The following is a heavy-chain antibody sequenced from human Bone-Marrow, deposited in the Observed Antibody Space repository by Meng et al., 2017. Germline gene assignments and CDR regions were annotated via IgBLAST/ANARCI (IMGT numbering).Heavy chain of an antibody. CDR2: IYQSGST. CDR1: GYSITGSYN. D-gene: IGHD2-21*02. J-gene: IGHJ6*02. CDR3: AGGAVVTLIFYLAMDV. Sequence: SETLSLTCAVSGYSITGSYNWGWIRQSPGKGLEWIGSIYQSGSTYYNPSLKSRVTMSADTSKNQFSLTLTSVTAADTAVYYCAGGAVVTLIFYLAMDVWGQGTTVTVSS. V-gene: IGHV4-38-2*01.